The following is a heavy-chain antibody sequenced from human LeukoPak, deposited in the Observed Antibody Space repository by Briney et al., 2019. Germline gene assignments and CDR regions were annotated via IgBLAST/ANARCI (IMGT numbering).Heavy chain of an antibody. J-gene: IGHJ4*02. CDR3: ARGPVAGKGEIDY. Sequence: GRSLRLSCAASGFTFSSYGMHWVRQAPGKGLEWVAVIWYDGSNKYYADPVKGRFTISRDNSKNTLYLQMNSLRAEDTAVYYCARGPVAGKGEIDYWGQGTLVTVSS. V-gene: IGHV3-33*01. CDR1: GFTFSSYG. D-gene: IGHD6-19*01. CDR2: IWYDGSNK.